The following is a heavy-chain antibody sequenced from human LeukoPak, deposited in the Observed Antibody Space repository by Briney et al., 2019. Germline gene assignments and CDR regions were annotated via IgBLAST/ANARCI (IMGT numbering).Heavy chain of an antibody. CDR3: AKDRGSSSWYGYFQH. D-gene: IGHD6-13*01. V-gene: IGHV3-21*01. CDR2: ISSSSSYI. Sequence: GGSLRLSCAASGFTFSSYSMNWVRQAPGKGLEWVSSISSSSSYIYYADSVKGRFTISRDNAKNSLYLQMNSLRAEDTAVYYCAKDRGSSSWYGYFQHWGQGTLVTVSS. CDR1: GFTFSSYS. J-gene: IGHJ1*01.